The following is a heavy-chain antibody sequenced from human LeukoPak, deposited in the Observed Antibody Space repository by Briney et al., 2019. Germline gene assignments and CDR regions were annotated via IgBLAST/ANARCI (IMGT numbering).Heavy chain of an antibody. Sequence: PSETLSLTCTVSGGSISRYYWSWIRQPPGKGLEWIGYIYYSGSTNYNPSLKSRVTISVDTSKNQFSLKLSSVTAADTAVYYCARHPVDIVATPGNYYYGMDVWGQGTTVTVSS. CDR2: IYYSGST. V-gene: IGHV4-59*08. CDR3: ARHPVDIVATPGNYYYGMDV. J-gene: IGHJ6*02. CDR1: GGSISRYY. D-gene: IGHD5-12*01.